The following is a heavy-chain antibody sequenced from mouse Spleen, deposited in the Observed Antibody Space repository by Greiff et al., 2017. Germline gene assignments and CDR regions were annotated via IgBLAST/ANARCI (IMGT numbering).Heavy chain of an antibody. J-gene: IGHJ4*01. CDR2: IYPGDGDT. Sequence: VKLQESGPELVKPGASVKISCKASGYAFSSSWMNWVKQRPGKGLEWIGRIYPGDGDTNYNGKFKGKATLTADKSSSTAYMQLSSLTSEDSAVYFCARRNYEDYAMDYWGQGTSVTVSS. D-gene: IGHD1-1*01. V-gene: IGHV1-82*01. CDR3: ARRNYEDYAMDY. CDR1: GYAFSSSW.